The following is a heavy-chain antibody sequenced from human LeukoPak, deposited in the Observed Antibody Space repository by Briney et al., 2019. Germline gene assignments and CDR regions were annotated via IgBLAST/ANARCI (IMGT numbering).Heavy chain of an antibody. D-gene: IGHD6-13*01. J-gene: IGHJ5*02. V-gene: IGHV3-48*01. CDR3: AKWRGTSWPKGDWFDP. Sequence: GGSLRLSCAASGFTFSSYSMNWVRQAPGKGLEWVSYISSSSSTIYYADSVKGRFTISRDNSKNTLYLQMNSLRAEDTAVYYCAKWRGTSWPKGDWFDPWGQGTLVTVSS. CDR2: ISSSSSTI. CDR1: GFTFSSYS.